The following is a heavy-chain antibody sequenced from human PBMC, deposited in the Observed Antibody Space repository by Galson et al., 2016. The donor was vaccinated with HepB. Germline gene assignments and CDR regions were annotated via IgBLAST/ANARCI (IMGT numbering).Heavy chain of an antibody. V-gene: IGHV4-59*01. CDR1: GGSISSSY. D-gene: IGHD3-10*01. J-gene: IGHJ2*01. CDR3: AREIRAFPWYFDL. CDR2: IYYSGSTGNT. Sequence: LSLTCTVSGGSISSSYWTWIRQPPGKGLEWIGYIYYSGSTGNTIYNPSLKSRLTISLDTSRNQFSLNLTSVTAADTAVYYCAREIRAFPWYFDLWGRGTLVTVSS.